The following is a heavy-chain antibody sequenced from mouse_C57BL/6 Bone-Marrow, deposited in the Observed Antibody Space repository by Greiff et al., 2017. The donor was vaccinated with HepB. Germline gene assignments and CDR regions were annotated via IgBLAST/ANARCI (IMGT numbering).Heavy chain of an antibody. CDR2: ISSGSSTI. J-gene: IGHJ2*01. CDR3: ARTMTTVVDYFDY. Sequence: EVMLVESGGGLVKPGGSLKLSCAASGFTFSDYGMHWVRQAPEKGLEWVAYISSGSSTIYYADTVKGRFTISRDNAKNTLFLQMTSLRSEDTAMYYCARTMTTVVDYFDYWGQGTTLTVSS. D-gene: IGHD1-1*01. CDR1: GFTFSDYG. V-gene: IGHV5-17*01.